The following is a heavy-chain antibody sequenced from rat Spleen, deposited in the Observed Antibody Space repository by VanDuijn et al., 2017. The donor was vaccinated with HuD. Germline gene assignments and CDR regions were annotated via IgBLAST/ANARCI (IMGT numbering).Heavy chain of an antibody. J-gene: IGHJ3*01. CDR1: ELNFSDYD. D-gene: IGHD1-11*01. Sequence: EVKLVESGGALVQPGRPLKISCADSELNFSDYDMAWVRQTPAKGLEWIASISTGGTNTYYRDSVKGRFTISSDDAKNTQYLQMDSLRSEDTATYYCARHGGLRNWFAYWGQGTLVTVSS. CDR2: ISTGGTNT. V-gene: IGHV5S13*01. CDR3: ARHGGLRNWFAY.